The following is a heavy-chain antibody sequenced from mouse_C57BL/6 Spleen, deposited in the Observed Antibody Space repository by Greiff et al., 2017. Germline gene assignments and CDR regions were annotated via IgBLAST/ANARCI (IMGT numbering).Heavy chain of an antibody. V-gene: IGHV1-55*01. CDR3: ARSGDYEYERYFDY. D-gene: IGHD2-4*01. Sequence: VQLQQPGAELVKPGASVKMSCKASGYTFTSYWITWVKQRPGQGLEWIGDIYPGSGSTNYNEKFKSKATLTVDTSSSTAYMQLSSLTSEDSAVYDCARSGDYEYERYFDYWGQGTTLTVSS. J-gene: IGHJ2*01. CDR1: GYTFTSYW. CDR2: IYPGSGST.